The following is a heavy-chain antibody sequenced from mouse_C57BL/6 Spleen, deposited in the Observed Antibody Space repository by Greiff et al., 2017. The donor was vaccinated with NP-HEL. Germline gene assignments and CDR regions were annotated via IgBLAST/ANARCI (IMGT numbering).Heavy chain of an antibody. CDR3: ARRDWDVRYFDV. Sequence: QVQLKQPGAELVRPGSSVKLSCKASGYTFTSYWMDWVKQRPGQGLEWIGNIYPSDSETHYNQKFKDKATLTVDKSSSTAYMQLSSLTSEDSAVYYCARRDWDVRYFDVWGTGTTVTVSS. J-gene: IGHJ1*03. CDR1: GYTFTSYW. CDR2: IYPSDSET. V-gene: IGHV1-61*01. D-gene: IGHD4-1*01.